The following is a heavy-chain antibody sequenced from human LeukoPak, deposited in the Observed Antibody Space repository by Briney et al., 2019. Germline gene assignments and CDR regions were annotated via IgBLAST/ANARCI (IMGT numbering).Heavy chain of an antibody. CDR1: GGSISSGSYY. CDR2: IYTSGST. D-gene: IGHD6-6*01. CDR3: ARGRSSSPHYYYYYMDV. V-gene: IGHV4-61*02. J-gene: IGHJ6*03. Sequence: PSQTLSLTCTVSGGSISSGSYYWSWIRQPAGKGLEWIGRIYTSGSTNYNPSLKSRVTISVDTSKNQFSLKLSSVTAADTAVYYCARGRSSSPHYYYYYMDVWGKGTTVTVSS.